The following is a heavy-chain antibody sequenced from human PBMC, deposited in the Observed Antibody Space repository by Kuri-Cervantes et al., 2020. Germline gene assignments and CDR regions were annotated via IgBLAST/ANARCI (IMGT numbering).Heavy chain of an antibody. Sequence: SETLSLTCTVSGGSISSYYWSWIRQPPGKGLGWIGYTYYSGSTNYNPSLKSRVTIPVDTSKTQFSLKLSSVTAADTAVYYCAGTSMVRGVIRSHYYYYGMDVWGQGTTVTVSS. CDR3: AGTSMVRGVIRSHYYYYGMDV. CDR2: TYYSGST. CDR1: GGSISSYY. J-gene: IGHJ6*02. V-gene: IGHV4-59*01. D-gene: IGHD3-10*01.